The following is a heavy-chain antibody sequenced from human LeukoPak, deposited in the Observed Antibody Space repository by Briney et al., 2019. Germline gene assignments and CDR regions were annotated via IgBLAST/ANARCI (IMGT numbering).Heavy chain of an antibody. CDR2: ISGSGGST. CDR3: AKVSSYYYYGMDV. J-gene: IGHJ6*02. V-gene: IGHV3-23*01. Sequence: GSLRLTCAASGFTFSSYAMSWVRQAPGKGLEWVSAISGSGGSTYYADSVKGRFTISRDNSKNTLYLQMNSLRAEDTAVYYCAKVSSYYYYGMDVWGQGTTVTVSS. CDR1: GFTFSSYA.